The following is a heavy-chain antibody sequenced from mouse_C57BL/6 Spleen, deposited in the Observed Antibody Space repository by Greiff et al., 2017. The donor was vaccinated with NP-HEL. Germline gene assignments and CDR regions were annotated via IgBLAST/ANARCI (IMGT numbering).Heavy chain of an antibody. Sequence: EVHLVESGPGLVKPSPSLSLTCSVTGYSITSGYYWNWIRQFPGNKLEWMGYISYDGSNNYNPSLKNRISLTRDTSKTQFFLKLNSVTTEDTATYYCARASYAPFAYWGQGTLVTVSA. V-gene: IGHV3-6*01. CDR1: GYSITSGYY. CDR3: ARASYAPFAY. D-gene: IGHD1-1*01. CDR2: ISYDGSN. J-gene: IGHJ3*01.